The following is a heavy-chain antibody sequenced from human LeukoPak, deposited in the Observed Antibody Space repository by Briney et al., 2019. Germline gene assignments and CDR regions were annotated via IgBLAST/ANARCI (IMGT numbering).Heavy chain of an antibody. CDR2: IKQDGSEK. CDR1: GFTFSSDW. J-gene: IGHJ4*02. Sequence: GSLRLSCAASGFTFSSDWMSWGRHAPGKVLEWVANIKQDGSEKYYVDSVKGRFTISRDNAKNSLYLQMNSLRAEDTAVYYCARTQWLAQFTSFDYWGQGTLVTVSS. CDR3: ARTQWLAQFTSFDY. V-gene: IGHV3-7*01. D-gene: IGHD6-19*01.